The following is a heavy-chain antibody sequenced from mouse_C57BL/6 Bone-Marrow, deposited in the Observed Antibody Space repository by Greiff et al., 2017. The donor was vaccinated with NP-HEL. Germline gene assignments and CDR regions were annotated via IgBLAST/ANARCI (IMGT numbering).Heavy chain of an antibody. D-gene: IGHD4-1*01. CDR3: ARNGTGAWFAY. CDR2: INPGSGGT. J-gene: IGHJ3*01. V-gene: IGHV1-54*01. CDR1: GYAFTNYL. Sequence: QVQLQQSGAELVRPGTSVKVSCKASGYAFTNYLIEWVKQRPGQGLEWIGVINPGSGGTNYNEKFKGKATLTADKSSSTAYMQLSSLTSEDSAVYFCARNGTGAWFAYWGQGTLVTVSA.